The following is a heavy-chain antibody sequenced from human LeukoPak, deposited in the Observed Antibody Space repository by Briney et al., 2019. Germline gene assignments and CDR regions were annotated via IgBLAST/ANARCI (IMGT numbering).Heavy chain of an antibody. V-gene: IGHV4-39*01. D-gene: IGHD3/OR15-3a*01. CDR1: GGPIISSNYY. J-gene: IGHJ4*02. CDR3: ARQTGSGLFILP. CDR2: IYYSGNT. Sequence: SETLSLTCTVSGGPIISSNYYWGWIRQPPGKGLEWIGSIYYSGNTYYNASLKSQVSISIDTSKNQFSLRLTSVTAADTAVYYCARQTGSGLFILPGGQGTLVTVSS.